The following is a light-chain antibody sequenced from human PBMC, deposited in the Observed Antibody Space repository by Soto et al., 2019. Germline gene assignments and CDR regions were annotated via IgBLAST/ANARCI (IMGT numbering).Light chain of an antibody. J-gene: IGKJ2*01. CDR1: QSLDKW. CDR2: DAS. V-gene: IGKV1-5*01. CDR3: QQYPRYTYT. Sequence: DIQMTQSPSTLSASVGDRVSISCRARQSLDKWLAWYQQKPGEAPKLLVSDASNLESWVSSRFTGSGSGTEVTVTISSLQPDDLATYDCQQYPRYTYTFGPGTKLEIK.